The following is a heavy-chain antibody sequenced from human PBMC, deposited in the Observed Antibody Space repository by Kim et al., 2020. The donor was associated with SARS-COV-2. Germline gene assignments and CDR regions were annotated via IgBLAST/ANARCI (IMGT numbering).Heavy chain of an antibody. CDR1: GFTFSSYS. D-gene: IGHD6-19*01. CDR2: ISSSSSYI. Sequence: GGSLRLSCAASGFTFSSYSMNWVRQAPGKGLEWVSSISSSSSYIYYADSVKGRFTISRDNAKNSLYLQMNSLRAEDTAVYYCAREGWLGDYYYYGMDVWGPGTTVTVSS. V-gene: IGHV3-21*01. CDR3: AREGWLGDYYYYGMDV. J-gene: IGHJ6*02.